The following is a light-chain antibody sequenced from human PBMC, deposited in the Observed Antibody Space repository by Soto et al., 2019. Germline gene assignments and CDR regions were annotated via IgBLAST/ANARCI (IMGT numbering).Light chain of an antibody. Sequence: QSVLTQPASVSGSPGQSITISCTGTSSDVAVYNYVSWYQQHPGKAPKLMIYDDTNRPSGVSNRFSGSKSGNTASLTISGLQAEDEADYHCSSYITNNFWVFGGGTKVTVL. CDR2: DDT. CDR1: SSDVAVYNY. V-gene: IGLV2-14*01. J-gene: IGLJ3*02. CDR3: SSYITNNFWV.